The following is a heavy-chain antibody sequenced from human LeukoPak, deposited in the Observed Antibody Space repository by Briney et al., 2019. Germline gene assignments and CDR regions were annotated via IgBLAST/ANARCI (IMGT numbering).Heavy chain of an antibody. D-gene: IGHD4-17*01. J-gene: IGHJ2*01. CDR3: ARGATVTYDL. V-gene: IGHV4-38-2*02. CDR2: IYHSGST. CDR1: GYSISSGYY. Sequence: SETLSLTCTVSGYSISSGYYWGWIRQPPGKGLEWIGSIYHSGSTNYNPSLKSRVTISVDTSKNQFSLKLSSVTAADTAVYFCARGATVTYDLWGRGTLVTVSS.